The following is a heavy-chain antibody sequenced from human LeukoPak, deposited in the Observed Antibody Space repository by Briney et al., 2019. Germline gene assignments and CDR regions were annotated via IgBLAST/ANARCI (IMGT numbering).Heavy chain of an antibody. CDR3: AKDRHYYDSSGPNDAFDI. D-gene: IGHD3-22*01. CDR1: VFTFTSYG. J-gene: IGHJ3*02. Sequence: GGALRLSCVASVFTFTSYGMSWVRPAPGEGLEWVSAICGSGGSTYYADSVKGRFTISRDNSKNTLYLQMNSLRAEDTAVYYCAKDRHYYDSSGPNDAFDIWGQGTMVTVSS. V-gene: IGHV3-23*01. CDR2: ICGSGGST.